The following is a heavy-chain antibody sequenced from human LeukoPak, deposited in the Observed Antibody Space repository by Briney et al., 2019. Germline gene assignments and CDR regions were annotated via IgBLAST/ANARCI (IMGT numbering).Heavy chain of an antibody. CDR3: ARVSYGDAVGN. Sequence: SETLSLTCTVSGYSISTSYYWGWIRQPPGKGLEWIGSIYYSGSTYYNPSLKSRVTISVDTSKNQFSLKLSSVTAADTAVYYCARVSYGDAVGNWGQGTLVTVSS. V-gene: IGHV4-38-2*02. CDR2: IYYSGST. CDR1: GYSISTSYY. J-gene: IGHJ4*02. D-gene: IGHD4-17*01.